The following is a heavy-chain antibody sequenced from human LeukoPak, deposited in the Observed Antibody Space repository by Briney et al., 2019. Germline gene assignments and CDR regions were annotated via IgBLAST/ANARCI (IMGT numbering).Heavy chain of an antibody. Sequence: PGGSLRLSCAASAFTFNTYGMNWVRQAPGKGLEWVAVIWYDGSIKYYADSVKGRFTISRDNSKNTLYLQMNSLRAEDTAVYYCARDMVPVSSSAFDIWGQGTMVAVSS. CDR3: ARDMVPVSSSAFDI. J-gene: IGHJ3*02. V-gene: IGHV3-33*01. D-gene: IGHD3-10*01. CDR2: IWYDGSIK. CDR1: AFTFNTYG.